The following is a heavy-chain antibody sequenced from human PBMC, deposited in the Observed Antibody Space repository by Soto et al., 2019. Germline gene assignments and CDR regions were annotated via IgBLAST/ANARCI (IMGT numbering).Heavy chain of an antibody. J-gene: IGHJ6*02. CDR2: VHASWGS. V-gene: IGHV4-59*08. CDR3: ARQGFGALHGLVDA. Sequence: QVPLQESGPGLVKPSETLSLSCTVSGGSISNYYWRWFRQTPGKGLELVGYVHASWGSNYNPSLKSRVAISLDTSKSKFSLKLTSVTATDTAVYYCARQGFGALHGLVDAWGQGTTVTVSS. CDR1: GGSISNYY. D-gene: IGHD3-10*01.